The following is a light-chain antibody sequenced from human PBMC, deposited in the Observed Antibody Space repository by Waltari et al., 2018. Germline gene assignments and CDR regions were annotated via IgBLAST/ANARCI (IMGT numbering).Light chain of an antibody. CDR1: QSDFYNSNNKNY. Sequence: DIVMIQSPDSLAVSLGERATINCKSSQSDFYNSNNKNYLAWYQHKPGQPPKLLIYCASTRDTGVPDRFSGSGSGTDFTLTISSLQAEDVAVYYCQQHYDTPLTFGPGTKVDVK. CDR3: QQHYDTPLT. V-gene: IGKV4-1*01. CDR2: CAS. J-gene: IGKJ3*01.